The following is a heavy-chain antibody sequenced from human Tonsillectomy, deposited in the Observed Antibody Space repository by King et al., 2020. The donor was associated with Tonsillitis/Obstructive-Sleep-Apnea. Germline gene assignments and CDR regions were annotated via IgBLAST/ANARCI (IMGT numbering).Heavy chain of an antibody. V-gene: IGHV3-7*04. D-gene: IGHD7-27*01. J-gene: IGHJ4*02. CDR2: MKHDGSEE. CDR1: GFTFSNFC. Sequence: DVQLVESGGGLVQPGGALRLSCADSGFTFSNFCMTWGRQAPGKGLEWVAKMKHDGSEEHYVGSVKGRFTSSRDNAKNSRYLQMNSLRPEDTAVYYCARDPTGDYWGQGTLVTVPS. CDR3: ARDPTGDY.